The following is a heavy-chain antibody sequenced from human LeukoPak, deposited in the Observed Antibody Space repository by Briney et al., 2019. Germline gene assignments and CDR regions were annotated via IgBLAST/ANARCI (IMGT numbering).Heavy chain of an antibody. CDR2: TYYSGST. D-gene: IGHD5-18*01. Sequence: PSETLSLTCTVSGGSISSSNYSWGWIRQPPGKGLEWVGSTYYSGSTYYNPSLKSRVTISVDTSKNQFSLKLSSVTAADTAVYYCARLGDSYATDYWGQGTLVTVSS. J-gene: IGHJ4*02. CDR1: GGSISSSNYS. CDR3: ARLGDSYATDY. V-gene: IGHV4-39*01.